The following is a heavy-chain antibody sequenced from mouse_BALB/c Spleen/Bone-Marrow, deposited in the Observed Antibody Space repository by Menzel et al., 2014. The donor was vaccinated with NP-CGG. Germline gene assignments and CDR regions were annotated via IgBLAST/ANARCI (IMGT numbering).Heavy chain of an antibody. V-gene: IGHV1-7*01. CDR2: INPSTGYT. Sequence: QVQLQQSGAELAKPGASVKMSCKASGYTFISYWMHWVKQRPGQGLEWIGYINPSTGYTEYNQKFKDKATLTADKSSSTAYMQLSSLTSEDSAVYYCARGVGRAFDYWGQGTTLTVSS. CDR3: ARGVGRAFDY. CDR1: GYTFISYW. J-gene: IGHJ2*01. D-gene: IGHD4-1*01.